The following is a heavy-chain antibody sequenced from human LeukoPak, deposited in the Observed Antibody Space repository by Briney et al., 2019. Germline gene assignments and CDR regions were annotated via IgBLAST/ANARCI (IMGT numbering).Heavy chain of an antibody. D-gene: IGHD2-21*02. J-gene: IGHJ1*01. CDR2: IIPILGIA. CDR3: ARATANLRAEYFQH. CDR1: GGTFSSYA. Sequence: ASVKVSCKASGGTFSSYAISWVRQAPGQGLEWMGGIIPILGIANYAQTFQGRVTITADKSTSTAYMELSSLRSEDTAVYYCARATANLRAEYFQHWGQGTLVTVSS. V-gene: IGHV1-69*04.